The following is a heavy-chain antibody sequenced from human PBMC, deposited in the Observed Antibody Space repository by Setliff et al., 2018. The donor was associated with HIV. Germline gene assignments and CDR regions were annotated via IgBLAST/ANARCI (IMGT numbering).Heavy chain of an antibody. CDR1: GGSISTNDYY. CDR2: ISTSGST. J-gene: IGHJ6*02. V-gene: IGHV4-61*02. D-gene: IGHD6-25*01. CDR3: ARAPMSAYHYYAMDV. Sequence: SETLSLTCSVSGGSISTNDYYWAWVRQPAGKGLEWIGRISTSGSTNYNPSLKSRVAMSIDTSKNQLSLKVTSVTAADTAMYYCARAPMSAYHYYAMDVWGQGTTVTVSS.